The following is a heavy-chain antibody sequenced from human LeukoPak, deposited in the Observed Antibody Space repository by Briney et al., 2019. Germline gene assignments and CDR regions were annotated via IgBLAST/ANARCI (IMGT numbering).Heavy chain of an antibody. V-gene: IGHV3-30-3*01. J-gene: IGHJ4*02. Sequence: GGSLRLSCAASGFTFSSYAMHWVRQAPGKGLEWVAVISYDGSNKYYADSVKGRFTISRGNSKNTLYLQMNSLRAEDTAVYYCAKRDYWGQGTLVTVSS. CDR2: ISYDGSNK. D-gene: IGHD6-25*01. CDR1: GFTFSSYA. CDR3: AKRDY.